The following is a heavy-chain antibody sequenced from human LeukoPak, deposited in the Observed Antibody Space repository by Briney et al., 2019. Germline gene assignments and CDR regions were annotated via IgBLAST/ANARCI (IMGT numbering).Heavy chain of an antibody. CDR1: GYTFTSYY. J-gene: IGHJ4*02. D-gene: IGHD6-13*01. CDR2: INPSGGST. V-gene: IGHV1-46*01. Sequence: ASVNVSCKASGYTFTSYYMHWVRQAPGQGLEWMGIINPSGGSTSYAQKFQGRVTMTRNTSTSTVYMELSSLRSEDRAVYYCPREGVWKSSSWRYYFDYWGQGNLVPVSS. CDR3: PREGVWKSSSWRYYFDY.